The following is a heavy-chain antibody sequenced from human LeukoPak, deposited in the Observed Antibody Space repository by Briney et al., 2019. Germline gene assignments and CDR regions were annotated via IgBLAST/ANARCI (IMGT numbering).Heavy chain of an antibody. CDR3: ASTPRITMVRGVIITPLFDY. CDR1: GYTFTGYY. D-gene: IGHD3-10*01. CDR2: INPNSGGT. J-gene: IGHJ4*02. V-gene: IGHV1-2*02. Sequence: ASVKVSCKASGYTFTGYYMHWVRQAPGQGLEWMGWINPNSGGTNYAQKFQGRVTMTRDTSISTAYMELSRLRSDDTAVYYCASTPRITMVRGVIITPLFDYWGQGTLVTVSS.